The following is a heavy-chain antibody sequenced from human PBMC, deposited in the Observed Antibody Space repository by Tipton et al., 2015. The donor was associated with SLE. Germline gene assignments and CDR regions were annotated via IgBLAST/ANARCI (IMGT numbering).Heavy chain of an antibody. J-gene: IGHJ3*02. CDR3: ARAMGQHGFDI. Sequence: SLRLSCVVSGFTFSSYPMHWVRQAPGKGLEWVAVISYDGRNKYYADSVKGRFTVSRDNSKNTLYVQMNSLRAEDTAVYYCARAMGQHGFDIWGQGTMVTVSS. V-gene: IGHV3-30*04. CDR2: ISYDGRNK. CDR1: GFTFSSYP. D-gene: IGHD2-2*01.